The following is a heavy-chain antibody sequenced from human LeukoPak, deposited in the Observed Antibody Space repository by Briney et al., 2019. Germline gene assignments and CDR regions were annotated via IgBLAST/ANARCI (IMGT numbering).Heavy chain of an antibody. CDR1: GFTVSSNY. J-gene: IGHJ4*02. Sequence: PGGSLRLSCAASGFTVSSNYMSWVRQAPGKGLEWVSVIYSGGSTYYADSVKGRFTISRDNSKNTLHLQMNSLRVEDTAVYYCSRGGNQYYFDYWGQGTLVTVSS. V-gene: IGHV3-66*01. CDR2: IYSGGST. CDR3: SRGGNQYYFDY. D-gene: IGHD3-10*01.